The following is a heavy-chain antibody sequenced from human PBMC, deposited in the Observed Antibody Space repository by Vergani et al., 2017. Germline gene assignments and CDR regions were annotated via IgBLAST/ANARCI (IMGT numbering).Heavy chain of an antibody. CDR3: AREWNGGYVDYYYYMDV. D-gene: IGHD5-12*01. J-gene: IGHJ6*03. V-gene: IGHV4-31*11. CDR1: GYSISSGYY. CDR2: IYYSGNT. Sequence: QVQLQESGPGLVKPSETLSLTCAVSGYSISSGYYWGWIRQPPGKGLEWIGYIYYSGNTYYNPSLKSRLTISVDTSKNQFSLKLSSVTAADTAVYYCAREWNGGYVDYYYYMDVWGKGTTVTVSS.